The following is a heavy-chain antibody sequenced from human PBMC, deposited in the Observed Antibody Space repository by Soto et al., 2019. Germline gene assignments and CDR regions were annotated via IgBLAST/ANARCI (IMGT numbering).Heavy chain of an antibody. CDR2: SRNKANGYTT. J-gene: IGHJ4*02. CDR3: ITGRLTTCSFDF. D-gene: IGHD1-20*01. V-gene: IGHV3-72*01. Sequence: GGSLRLSCASSGFTFSDHYIDWVRQAPGKGVEWVGRSRNKANGYTTEYVAPVRGRFPLSRDESENLLFLQMNSLKTEDTAMYYFITGRLTTCSFDFRGKGTLVTLSS. CDR1: GFTFSDHY.